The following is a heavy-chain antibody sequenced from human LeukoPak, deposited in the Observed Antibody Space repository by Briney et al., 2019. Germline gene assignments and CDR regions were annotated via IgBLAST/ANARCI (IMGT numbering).Heavy chain of an antibody. D-gene: IGHD2-2*01. CDR1: VGTFLSYA. CDR3: ARDDIVVVPAAMRSYYYYGMDV. CDR2: IIPILGIA. Sequence: EASVNVSFKASVGTFLSYAISWVRQAPGQGLEWMGRIIPILGIANYAQKFQGRVTITADKSTSTAYMELSSLRSEDTAVYYCARDDIVVVPAAMRSYYYYGMDVWGQGTTVTVSS. J-gene: IGHJ6*02. V-gene: IGHV1-69*04.